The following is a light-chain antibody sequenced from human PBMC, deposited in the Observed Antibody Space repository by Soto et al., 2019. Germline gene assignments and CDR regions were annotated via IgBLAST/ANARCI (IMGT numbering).Light chain of an antibody. V-gene: IGKV3D-15*01. CDR2: GAS. Sequence: PGDRVTLSWRATQSLSKRYLPRHQLKYGQAPRIVISGASTRDTSIPARCGGSGSGTDVTLPLSRLQSEDFSVYSCQQFNKWPWTFGQGTKVDIK. CDR1: QSLSKRY. J-gene: IGKJ1*01. CDR3: QQFNKWPWT.